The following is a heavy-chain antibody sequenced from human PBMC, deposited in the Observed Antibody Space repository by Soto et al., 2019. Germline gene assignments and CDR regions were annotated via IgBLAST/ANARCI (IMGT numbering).Heavy chain of an antibody. CDR2: IHPSDSDT. V-gene: IGHV5-51*01. CDR3: ARYGSGSSVWFDP. D-gene: IGHD3-10*01. CDR1: GYSFTSYW. Sequence: LGESLKISCKGSGYSFTSYWIGWVRQMPGKGLEWMGIIHPSDSDTRYSPSFQGQVTISADKSITTAYLQWSSLKASDTAMYYCARYGSGSSVWFDPWGQGTLVTVSS. J-gene: IGHJ5*02.